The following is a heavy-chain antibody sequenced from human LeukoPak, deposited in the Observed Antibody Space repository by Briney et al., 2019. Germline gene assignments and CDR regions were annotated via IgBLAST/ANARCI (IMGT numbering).Heavy chain of an antibody. CDR1: GFTFSSYG. CDR3: AKDGGYSYGLRLPFPDY. D-gene: IGHD5-18*01. J-gene: IGHJ4*02. CDR2: ISYNGSNK. V-gene: IGHV3-30*18. Sequence: GGSLRLSCAASGFTFSSYGMHWVRQAPGKGLEWVAVISYNGSNKYYADSVKGRSTISRDNSKNTLYLQMNSLRAEDTAVYYCAKDGGYSYGLRLPFPDYWGQGTLVTVSS.